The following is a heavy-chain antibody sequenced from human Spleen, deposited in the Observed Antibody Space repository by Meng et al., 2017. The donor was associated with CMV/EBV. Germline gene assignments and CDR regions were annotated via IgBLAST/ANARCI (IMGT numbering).Heavy chain of an antibody. CDR3: AKDIVVVPAATQGPQIPDY. CDR2: IKWNGGST. V-gene: IGHV3-20*04. D-gene: IGHD2-2*01. CDR1: GFRFNDHD. Sequence: GGSLRLSCAASGFRFNDHDMIWVRQAPGKGLEWVSRIKWNGGSTDYADSVRGRFTVSRDNAKNSLYLQMNSLRAEDTAVYYCAKDIVVVPAATQGPQIPDYWGQGTLVTVSS. J-gene: IGHJ4*02.